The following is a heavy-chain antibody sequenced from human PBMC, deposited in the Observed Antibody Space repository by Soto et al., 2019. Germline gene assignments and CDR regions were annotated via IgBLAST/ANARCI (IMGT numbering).Heavy chain of an antibody. Sequence: SQTLSLTCAVSGGSISSGGYYWSWIRQHPGKGLEWIGYIYYSTYYNPSLKSRVTISVDTSKNQFSLKLSSVTAADTAVYYCARDYRASYPAYYYYGMDVWGQGTTVTVSS. CDR3: ARDYRASYPAYYYYGMDV. D-gene: IGHD3-16*02. CDR2: IYYST. CDR1: GGSISSGGYY. J-gene: IGHJ6*02. V-gene: IGHV4-31*02.